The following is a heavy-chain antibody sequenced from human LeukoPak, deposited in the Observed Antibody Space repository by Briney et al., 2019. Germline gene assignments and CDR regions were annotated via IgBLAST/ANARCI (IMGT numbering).Heavy chain of an antibody. CDR1: GYTFTSYY. D-gene: IGHD4-17*01. CDR2: INPSGGST. Sequence: ASVRVSCKASGYTFTSYYMHWVRQAPGQGLEWMGIINPSGGSTSYAQKFQGRVTMTRDMSTSTVYMELSSLRSEDTAVYYCAREGYGDYFFDYWGQGTLVTVSS. CDR3: AREGYGDYFFDY. V-gene: IGHV1-46*01. J-gene: IGHJ4*02.